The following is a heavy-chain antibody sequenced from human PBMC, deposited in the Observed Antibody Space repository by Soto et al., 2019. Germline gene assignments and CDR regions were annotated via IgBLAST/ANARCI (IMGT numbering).Heavy chain of an antibody. CDR3: AKDRILRLHYYYYGMDV. J-gene: IGHJ6*02. CDR2: ISGSGGST. D-gene: IGHD4-17*01. CDR1: GFTFSSYA. Sequence: PGGSLRLSCAASGFTFSSYAMSWVRQAPGKGLEWVSAISGSGGSTYYADSVKGRFTISRDNSKNTLYLQMNSLRAEDTAVYYCAKDRILRLHYYYYGMDVWGQGTTVTVSS. V-gene: IGHV3-23*01.